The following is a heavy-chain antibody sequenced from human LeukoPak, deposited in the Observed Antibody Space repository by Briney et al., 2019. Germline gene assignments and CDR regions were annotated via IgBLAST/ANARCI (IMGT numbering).Heavy chain of an antibody. CDR2: ISGSGGST. Sequence: GGSLRLSCAASGFTFSSYAMSWVRQAPGKGREWVSAISGSGGSTYYADSVKGRFTISRDNSKNTLYLQMNSLRAEDTAVYYCAKLKSMVATSMYYFDYWGQGTLVTVSS. V-gene: IGHV3-23*01. CDR3: AKLKSMVATSMYYFDY. J-gene: IGHJ4*02. D-gene: IGHD5-12*01. CDR1: GFTFSSYA.